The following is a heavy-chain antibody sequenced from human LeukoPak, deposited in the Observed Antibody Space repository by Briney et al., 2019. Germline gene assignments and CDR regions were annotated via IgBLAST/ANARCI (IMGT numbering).Heavy chain of an antibody. Sequence: GGSLRLSCAASGFTFSSYWMIWVRQAPGKGLEWVANIKQDGSEKYYVDSVKGRFTISRDNAKNSLYLQMNSLRAEDTAVYYCARAVYGDYGNWFDPWGQGTLVTVSS. J-gene: IGHJ5*02. CDR1: GFTFSSYW. V-gene: IGHV3-7*01. CDR2: IKQDGSEK. D-gene: IGHD4-17*01. CDR3: ARAVYGDYGNWFDP.